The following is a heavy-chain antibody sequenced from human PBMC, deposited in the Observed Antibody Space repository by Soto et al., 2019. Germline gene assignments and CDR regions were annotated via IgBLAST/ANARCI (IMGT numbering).Heavy chain of an antibody. CDR2: IGGSDTFT. CDR3: VRDGSLLGMTR. Sequence: EVQLVESGGGLVKPGESLRLSCVASGFTFKNYNMNWVRQAPGKGLEWVSSIGGSDTFTYYADSVKGRFIISRDNAKSSLFLQMNSLRVEDTAVYFCVRDGSLLGMTRWGQGTLVTVSS. CDR1: GFTFKNYN. J-gene: IGHJ4*02. V-gene: IGHV3-21*02. D-gene: IGHD3-10*01.